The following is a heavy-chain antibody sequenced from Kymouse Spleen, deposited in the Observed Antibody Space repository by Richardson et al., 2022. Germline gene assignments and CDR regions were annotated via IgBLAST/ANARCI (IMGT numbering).Heavy chain of an antibody. V-gene: IGHV3-13*01. CDR2: IGTAGDT. CDR3: ARETLITVVKGAFDI. J-gene: IGHJ3*02. CDR1: GFTFSSYD. Sequence: EVQLVESGGGLVQPGGSLRLSCAASGFTFSSYDMHWVRQATGKGLEWVSAIGTAGDTYYPGSVKGRFTISRENAKNSLYLQMNSLRAGDTAVYYCARETLITVVKGAFDIWGQGTMVTVSS. D-gene: IGHD4-23*01.